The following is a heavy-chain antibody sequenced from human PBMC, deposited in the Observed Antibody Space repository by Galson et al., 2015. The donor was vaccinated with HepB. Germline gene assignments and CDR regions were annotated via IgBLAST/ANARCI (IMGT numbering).Heavy chain of an antibody. V-gene: IGHV3-30-3*01. CDR1: GFTFSTYG. J-gene: IGHJ4*02. Sequence: SLRLSCATSGFTFSTYGMHWVRQAPGKGLEWMAVISYDGNDKDYADSVKGRFTISRDNPKNTLSLQMNSLRAEDTAVYYCARDRPYYDTLTGYYTVLKYYFDYWGQGALVTVSS. CDR2: ISYDGNDK. D-gene: IGHD3-9*01. CDR3: ARDRPYYDTLTGYYTVLKYYFDY.